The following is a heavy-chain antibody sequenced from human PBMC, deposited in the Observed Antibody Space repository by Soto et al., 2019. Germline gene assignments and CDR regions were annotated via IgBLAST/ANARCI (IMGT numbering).Heavy chain of an antibody. D-gene: IGHD2-8*02. CDR1: GYNFSDYY. CDR2: VSPKSGGT. J-gene: IGHJ5*02. Sequence: ASVKVSCKASGYNFSDYYSHWVRQAPGQGLEWLGWVSPKSGGTNYAQKFKGRVTMTRDTSSNTVYMDLSGLKSDDTAVFYCAREISGGGTLKWFDPCGQVTLVTFCS. CDR3: AREISGGGTLKWFDP. V-gene: IGHV1-2*02.